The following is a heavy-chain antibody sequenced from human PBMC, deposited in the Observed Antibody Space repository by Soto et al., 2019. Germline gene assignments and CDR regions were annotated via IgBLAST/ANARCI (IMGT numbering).Heavy chain of an antibody. D-gene: IGHD1-26*01. CDR1: GFTFSSYS. J-gene: IGHJ4*02. CDR2: LSSSSGHI. V-gene: IGHV3-21*01. CDR3: VRHGLATRAFGD. Sequence: GGSLRLSCAASGFTFSSYSMNWVRQAPGKGLEWVSSLSSSSGHIYYADSVKGRFTISRDNAKNSLYLQMNSLRAEDTAVYYCVRHGLATRAFGDWGQGTLVTV.